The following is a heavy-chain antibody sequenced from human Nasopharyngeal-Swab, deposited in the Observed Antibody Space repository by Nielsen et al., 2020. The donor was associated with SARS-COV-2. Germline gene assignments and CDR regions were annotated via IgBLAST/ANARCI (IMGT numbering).Heavy chain of an antibody. D-gene: IGHD2-2*01. J-gene: IGHJ6*02. V-gene: IGHV5-51*01. CDR2: IYPGDSDT. CDR3: ARQAAVVPAAMIPIGYYYYGMDV. Sequence: VRQMPGKGLEWMGIIYPGDSDTRYSPSFQGQVTISADKSISTAYLQWSSLKASDTAMYYCARQAAVVPAAMIPIGYYYYGMDVWGQGTTVTVSS.